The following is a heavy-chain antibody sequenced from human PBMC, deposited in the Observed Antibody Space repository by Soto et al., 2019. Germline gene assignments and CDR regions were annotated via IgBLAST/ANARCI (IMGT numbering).Heavy chain of an antibody. V-gene: IGHV3-48*02. CDR2: ISSSSSTI. D-gene: IGHD3-22*01. CDR1: GFTFSSYS. Sequence: GGSLRLSCAASGFTFSSYSMNWVRQAPGKGLEWVSYISSSSSTIYYADSVKGRFTISRDNAKNSLYLQINSLRDEDTAVYYCARDYYDSTPFDYWGQGTLVTAS. J-gene: IGHJ4*02. CDR3: ARDYYDSTPFDY.